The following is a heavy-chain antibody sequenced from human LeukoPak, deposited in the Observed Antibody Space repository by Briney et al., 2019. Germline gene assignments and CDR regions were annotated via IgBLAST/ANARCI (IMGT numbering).Heavy chain of an antibody. Sequence: SETLSLTCTVSGGSISSSSYYWGWIRQPPGKGLEWIGSIYYSGSTYYNPSLKSRVTISVDTSKNQFSLKLSSVTAADTAVYYCARRKLELGPGWFDPWGQGTLVTVSS. J-gene: IGHJ5*02. CDR1: GGSISSSSYY. CDR2: IYYSGST. D-gene: IGHD1-7*01. CDR3: ARRKLELGPGWFDP. V-gene: IGHV4-39*01.